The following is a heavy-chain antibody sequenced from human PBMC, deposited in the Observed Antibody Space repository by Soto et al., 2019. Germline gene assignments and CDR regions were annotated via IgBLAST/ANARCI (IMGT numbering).Heavy chain of an antibody. D-gene: IGHD3-22*01. CDR2: ISGSCGSA. Sequence: GGSLRLSCAASGFTFSSYAMSWVRQAPGKGLEWVSAISGSCGSAYYADSVKGRFTISRDNSKNTLYLQMNSLRAEDTAVYYCAKEQDSSGYPDYWGQGTLVTVS. J-gene: IGHJ4*02. V-gene: IGHV3-23*01. CDR3: AKEQDSSGYPDY. CDR1: GFTFSSYA.